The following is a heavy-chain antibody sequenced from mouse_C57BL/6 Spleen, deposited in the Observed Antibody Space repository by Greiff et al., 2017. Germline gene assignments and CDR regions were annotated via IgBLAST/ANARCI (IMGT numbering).Heavy chain of an antibody. CDR1: GFTFSDYG. Sequence: EVQLVESGGGLVKPGGSLKLSCAASGFTFSDYGMHWVRQAPEKGLEWVAYISSGSSTIYSADTVKGRFTISRDNAKNTLFLQMTSLRSEDTAMYYCAREGYYAMDDWGQGTSVTVSS. V-gene: IGHV5-17*01. CDR2: ISSGSSTI. CDR3: AREGYYAMDD. J-gene: IGHJ4*01.